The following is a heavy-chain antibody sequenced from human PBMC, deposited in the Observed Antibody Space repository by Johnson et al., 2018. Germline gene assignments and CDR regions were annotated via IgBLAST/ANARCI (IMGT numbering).Heavy chain of an antibody. CDR1: GFTFSSYS. Sequence: VQPVESGGGLVQPGGSLRLSCAASGFTFSSYSMNWVRQAPGKGLEWVSYISSSSSTIYYADSVKGRFTISRDNAKNSLYLQMNGLRAEDTAVYYCAKSGRMSDAFDIWGQGTMVTVSS. V-gene: IGHV3-48*01. CDR3: AKSGRMSDAFDI. J-gene: IGHJ3*02. CDR2: ISSSSSTI. D-gene: IGHD6-25*01.